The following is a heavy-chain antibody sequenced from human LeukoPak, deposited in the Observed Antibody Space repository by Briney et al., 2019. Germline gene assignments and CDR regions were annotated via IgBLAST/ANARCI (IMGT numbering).Heavy chain of an antibody. V-gene: IGHV1-69*13. CDR1: GGTFSSYA. CDR3: ARGTFDCSSTSCYGYFQH. CDR2: IIPIFGTA. Sequence: GASVKVSCKASGGTFSSYAISWVRQAPGQGLEWIGGIIPIFGTANYAQKFQGRVTITADESTSTAYMELSSLRSEDTAVYYCARGTFDCSSTSCYGYFQHWGQGTLVTVSS. D-gene: IGHD2-2*01. J-gene: IGHJ1*01.